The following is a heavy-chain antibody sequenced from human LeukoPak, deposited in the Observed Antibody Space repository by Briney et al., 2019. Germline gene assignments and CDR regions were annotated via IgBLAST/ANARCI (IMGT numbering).Heavy chain of an antibody. CDR2: ISNSGGST. V-gene: IGHV3-23*01. J-gene: IGHJ4*02. D-gene: IGHD2-15*01. CDR1: GFTFSNYA. Sequence: GGSLRLSCAASGFTFSNYAMSWVRQAPGKGLEWVSSISNSGGSTYSADSVKGRFTISRDNSWGTLYLQMSSLRADDTAIYYCARYHGGTYRSGPVYFDYWGQGTLVTVSS. CDR3: ARYHGGTYRSGPVYFDY.